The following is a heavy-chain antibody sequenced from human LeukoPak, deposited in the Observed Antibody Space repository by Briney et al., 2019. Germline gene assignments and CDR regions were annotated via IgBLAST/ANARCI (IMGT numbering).Heavy chain of an antibody. V-gene: IGHV4-30-2*01. CDR3: AGTLTCSGGTCYSANWFDP. CDR1: GGSIGSGTHS. CDR2: IYHTGST. Sequence: KSSETLSLTCAVSGGSIGSGTHSWSWIRQPPGKGLEWIGYIYHTGSTYYNPSLKSRVTISLDRSKDQFSLNLSSVTAADTAVYYCAGTLTCSGGTCYSANWFDPWGQGTLVTVSS. J-gene: IGHJ5*02. D-gene: IGHD2-15*01.